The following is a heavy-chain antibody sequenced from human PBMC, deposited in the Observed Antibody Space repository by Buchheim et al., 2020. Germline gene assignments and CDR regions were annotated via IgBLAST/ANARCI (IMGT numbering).Heavy chain of an antibody. D-gene: IGHD2-2*01. Sequence: QVQLVESGGGVVQPGRSLRLSCAASGFTFSSYGMHWVRQAPGKGLEWVAVIWYDGSNKYYADSVKGRFTISRDNSKNTLYLQMNSLRAEDTAVYYCARGCSSTSCKPFDPWGQGTL. J-gene: IGHJ5*02. CDR3: ARGCSSTSCKPFDP. CDR2: IWYDGSNK. CDR1: GFTFSSYG. V-gene: IGHV3-33*01.